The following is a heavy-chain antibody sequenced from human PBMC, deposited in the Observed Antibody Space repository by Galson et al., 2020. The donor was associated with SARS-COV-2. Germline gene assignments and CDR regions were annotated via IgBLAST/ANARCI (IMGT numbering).Heavy chain of an antibody. Sequence: ASVKVSCKASGYTFTSYGISWVRQAPGQGLEWMGWISAYNGNTNYAQKLQGRVTITTDTSTSTAYMELRSLRSDDTAVYYCARGPSENKLRYFDWSIMGAYYYYGMDVWGQGTTVTVSS. CDR1: GYTFTSYG. CDR3: ARGPSENKLRYFDWSIMGAYYYYGMDV. D-gene: IGHD3-9*01. CDR2: ISAYNGNT. J-gene: IGHJ6*02. V-gene: IGHV1-18*04.